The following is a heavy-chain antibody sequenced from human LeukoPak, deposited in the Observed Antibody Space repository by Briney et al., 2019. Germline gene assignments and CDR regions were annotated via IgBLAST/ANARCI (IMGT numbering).Heavy chain of an antibody. CDR2: IYYSGST. V-gene: IGHV4-39*07. J-gene: IGHJ4*02. D-gene: IGHD6-19*01. Sequence: SETLSLTCTVSGGSISSSSYYWGWIRQPPGKGLEWIGSIYYSGSTNYNPSLKSRVTISVDTSKNQFSLKLSSVTAADTAVYYCARGDSSGWPFDYWGQGTLVTVSS. CDR1: GGSISSSSYY. CDR3: ARGDSSGWPFDY.